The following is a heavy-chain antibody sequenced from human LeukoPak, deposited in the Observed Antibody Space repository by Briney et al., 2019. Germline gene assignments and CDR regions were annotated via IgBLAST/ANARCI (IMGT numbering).Heavy chain of an antibody. CDR1: GYTFTSYA. CDR3: ARANQALRYFDWLLSDNYYYYYMDV. V-gene: IGHV1-18*01. D-gene: IGHD3-9*01. CDR2: ISAYNGNT. Sequence: ASVKVSCKASGYTFTSYAISWVRQAPGQGLEWMGWISAYNGNTNYAQKLQGRVTMTTDTSTSTAYMELRSLRSDDTAVYYCARANQALRYFDWLLSDNYYYYYMDVWGKGTTVTVSS. J-gene: IGHJ6*03.